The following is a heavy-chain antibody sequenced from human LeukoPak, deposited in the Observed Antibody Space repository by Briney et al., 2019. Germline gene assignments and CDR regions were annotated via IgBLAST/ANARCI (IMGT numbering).Heavy chain of an antibody. CDR1: GYTFTSYG. CDR2: ISAYNGNT. CDR3: ARIPPTQRPTMGNYFDY. D-gene: IGHD3-10*01. V-gene: IGHV1-18*01. J-gene: IGHJ4*02. Sequence: GASVKVSCKASGYTFTSYGISWVRQAPGQGLEWMGWISAYNGNTNYAQKLQGRVTMTTDTSTSTAYMELRSLRSDDTAVYYCARIPPTQRPTMGNYFDYWGQGTLVTVSS.